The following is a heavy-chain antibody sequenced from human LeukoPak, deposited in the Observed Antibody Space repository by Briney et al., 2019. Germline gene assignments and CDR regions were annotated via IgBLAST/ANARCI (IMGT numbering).Heavy chain of an antibody. V-gene: IGHV3-23*01. J-gene: IGHJ4*02. Sequence: PGGSLRLSCAASGFTFSSYAMSWVRQAPGEGLEWVSTVSGSSDTTYYSDSVKGRFTISRDNSKNTLYLQMNSLRAEDTAVYYSAKEPLSGGAYYFDYWGQGTLVTVSS. D-gene: IGHD3-10*01. CDR2: VSGSSDTT. CDR1: GFTFSSYA. CDR3: AKEPLSGGAYYFDY.